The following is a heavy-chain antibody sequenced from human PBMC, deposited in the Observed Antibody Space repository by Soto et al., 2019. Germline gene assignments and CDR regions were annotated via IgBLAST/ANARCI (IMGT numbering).Heavy chain of an antibody. D-gene: IGHD2-21*02. CDR3: ARLQLGGDRMLNWFDP. Sequence: ASAEVSCKEQCYVFAKCGIGWVRQAPGHGLEWMGLINVYNGDRKVAQKFQDRVSMTTDTATDTAYMELKSLRSGDTAVYYCARLQLGGDRMLNWFDPWGQGNLVTVSS. V-gene: IGHV1-18*01. J-gene: IGHJ5*02. CDR2: INVYNGDR. CDR1: CYVFAKCG.